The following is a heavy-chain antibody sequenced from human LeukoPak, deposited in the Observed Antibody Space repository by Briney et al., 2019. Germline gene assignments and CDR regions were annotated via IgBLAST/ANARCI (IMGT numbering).Heavy chain of an antibody. CDR3: ASPDVGDYSNSPQGYGMDV. V-gene: IGHV1-69*02. Sequence: SVKVSCKASGGTFSSYTISWVRQAPGQGLEWMGRIIPILGIANYAQKFQGRVTITADKSTSTAYMELSSLRSEDTAVYYCASPDVGDYSNSPQGYGMDVWGQGTTVTVSS. CDR1: GGTFSSYT. CDR2: IIPILGIA. D-gene: IGHD4-11*01. J-gene: IGHJ6*02.